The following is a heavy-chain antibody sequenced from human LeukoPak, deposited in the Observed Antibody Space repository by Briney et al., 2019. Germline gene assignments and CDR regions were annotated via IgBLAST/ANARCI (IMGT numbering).Heavy chain of an antibody. V-gene: IGHV3-23*01. D-gene: IGHD3-9*01. CDR1: GFTFSSYA. Sequence: GGSLRLSCAASGFTFSSYAMSWVRQAPGKGLEWVTTISGSGDNTYYADSVKGRFTISRDNSKNTLYLQMNSLRAEDTAVYYCAKGKGYDILTWAQYYFDYWGQGTLVTVSS. J-gene: IGHJ4*02. CDR2: ISGSGDNT. CDR3: AKGKGYDILTWAQYYFDY.